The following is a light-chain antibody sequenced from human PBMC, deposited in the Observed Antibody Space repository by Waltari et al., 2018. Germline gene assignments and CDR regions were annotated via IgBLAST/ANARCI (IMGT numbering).Light chain of an antibody. Sequence: EIVMTQSPATLSVSPGEAATLSCRASRAIANDLAWYQQKPGQSLRLLIYDASTRATGVPARFSGSGSGTEFTLSITGLQSEDSAVYFCQQFNTQYSFGQGTKLEIK. V-gene: IGKV3-15*01. CDR1: RAIAND. CDR3: QQFNTQYS. CDR2: DAS. J-gene: IGKJ2*01.